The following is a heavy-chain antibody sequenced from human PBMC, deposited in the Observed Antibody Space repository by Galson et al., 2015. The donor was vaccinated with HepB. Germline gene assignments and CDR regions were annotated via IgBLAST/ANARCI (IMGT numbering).Heavy chain of an antibody. CDR2: IYITGST. Sequence: SETLSLPCTVSRRPISGHSWSWIRQPAGTGLAWLGRIYITGSTNYNPSLKSRVTMSVDTSKNQFSLKLSSVTAADTAVYYCARRSRDGYNYYFDYWGQGTLVTVSS. CDR1: RRPISGHS. CDR3: ARRSRDGYNYYFDY. D-gene: IGHD5-24*01. V-gene: IGHV4-4*07. J-gene: IGHJ4*02.